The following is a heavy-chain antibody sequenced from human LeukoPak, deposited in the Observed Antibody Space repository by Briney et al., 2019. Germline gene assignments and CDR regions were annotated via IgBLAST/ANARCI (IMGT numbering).Heavy chain of an antibody. CDR3: AKNIVGEIRSWFDP. D-gene: IGHD3-3*01. Sequence: PGRSLRLSCAASGFTFDDYAMHWVRQAPGKGLEWVSGISWNSGSIGYADSVKGRFTISRDNAKNSLYLQMNSLRAEDTALYYCAKNIVGEIRSWFDPWGQGTLVTVSS. J-gene: IGHJ5*02. V-gene: IGHV3-9*01. CDR1: GFTFDDYA. CDR2: ISWNSGSI.